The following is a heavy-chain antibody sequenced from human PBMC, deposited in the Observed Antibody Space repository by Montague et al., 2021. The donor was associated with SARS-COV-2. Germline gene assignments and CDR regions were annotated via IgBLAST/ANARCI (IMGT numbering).Heavy chain of an antibody. J-gene: IGHJ5*02. D-gene: IGHD2/OR15-2a*01. CDR2: VSAYNGDT. V-gene: IGHV1-18*01. CDR1: GYTFTSYG. Sequence: SVKVSCKASGYTFTSYGISWVRQAPGQGLEWMGWVSAYNGDTHYAQKLQDRVTMTTVTSTSTAYMELGSLTSDDTAMYYCARRGFYFWFDPWGQGTLVTVSS. CDR3: ARRGFYFWFDP.